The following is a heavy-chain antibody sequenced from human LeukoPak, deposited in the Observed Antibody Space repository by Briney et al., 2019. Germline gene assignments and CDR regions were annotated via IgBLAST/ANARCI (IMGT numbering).Heavy chain of an antibody. J-gene: IGHJ3*02. Sequence: PGGSLRLSCAASGFTFSSYAMSWVRQAPGKGLEWVSGITGSADTTYYADSVKGRFTISRDNSKNTLYLQMNSLRAEDTAVYYCASERDYGASNAFDMWGRGTMVTVSS. CDR1: GFTFSSYA. CDR2: ITGSADTT. CDR3: ASERDYGASNAFDM. V-gene: IGHV3-23*01. D-gene: IGHD4-17*01.